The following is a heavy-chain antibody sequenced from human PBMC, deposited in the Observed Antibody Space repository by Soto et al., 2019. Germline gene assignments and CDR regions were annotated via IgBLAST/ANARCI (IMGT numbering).Heavy chain of an antibody. D-gene: IGHD3-10*01. J-gene: IGHJ4*02. CDR1: GFTFSNAW. CDR2: IKSKTDGGTT. CDR3: TTLLYYYGSGSYDY. V-gene: IGHV3-15*01. Sequence: VGSLRLSCAASGFTFSNAWMSWVRQAPGKGLEWVGRIKSKTDGGTTDYAAPVKGRFTISRDDSKNTLYLQMNSLKTEDTAVYYCTTLLYYYGSGSYDYWGQGTLVTVSS.